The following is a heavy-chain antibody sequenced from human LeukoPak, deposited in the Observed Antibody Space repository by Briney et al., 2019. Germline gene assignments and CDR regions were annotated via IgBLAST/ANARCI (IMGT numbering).Heavy chain of an antibody. CDR3: ARWQEGSGTYYIDY. J-gene: IGHJ4*02. CDR2: LHPNSGGT. Sequence: ASVKVSCKASGFIFTGYYMKWVRQAPGQGLEWMGWLHPNSGGTNYAQKFQGRIALTRDTSISTAYMELSSLTSDDTAVYVCARWQEGSGTYYIDYWGQGTLVTVSS. CDR1: GFIFTGYY. V-gene: IGHV1-2*02. D-gene: IGHD3-10*01.